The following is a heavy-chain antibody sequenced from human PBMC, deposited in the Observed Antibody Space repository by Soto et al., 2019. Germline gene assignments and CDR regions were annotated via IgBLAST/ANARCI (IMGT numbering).Heavy chain of an antibody. CDR3: ARNTDHRLVRGWLDP. V-gene: IGHV3-30-3*01. CDR1: GLSFSSSA. J-gene: IGHJ5*02. Sequence: PGGSLRLSCAASGLSFSSSAMHWVRQAPGKGLEWVAMISHDGSHEYYGDSVKGRFSVSRDNSHNILHLQMNSLRIEDTAVYFCARNTDHRLVRGWLDPWGQ. D-gene: IGHD3-10*01. CDR2: ISHDGSHE.